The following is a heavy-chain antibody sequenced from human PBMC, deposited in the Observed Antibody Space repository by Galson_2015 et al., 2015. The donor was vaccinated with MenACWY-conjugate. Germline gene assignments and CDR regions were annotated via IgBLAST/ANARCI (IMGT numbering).Heavy chain of an antibody. V-gene: IGHV3-7*03. D-gene: IGHD6-13*01. CDR3: ARDNLGAAGGFDF. Sequence: SLRLSCAASGFTFSSYWMHWVRQAPGKGLEWVANINQDGSEKYYVDSLKGRFTISRNNAKTSLFLQIINLRAEDTAVYYCARDNLGAAGGFDFWGQGSLVTVSS. CDR2: INQDGSEK. J-gene: IGHJ4*02. CDR1: GFTFSSYW.